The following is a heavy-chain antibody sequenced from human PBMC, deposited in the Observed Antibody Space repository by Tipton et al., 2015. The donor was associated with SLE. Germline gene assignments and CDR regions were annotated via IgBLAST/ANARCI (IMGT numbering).Heavy chain of an antibody. J-gene: IGHJ3*02. D-gene: IGHD3-10*01. V-gene: IGHV5-51*03. Sequence: QSGAEVKKPGESLKISCKGSGYSFTSYWIGWVRQMPGKGLEWMGIIYPGDSDTRYSPSFQGQVTISADKSISTAYLQWSSLKASDTAMYYCASSYYYGSGSYYPDAFDIWGPGTMVTVSS. CDR1: GYSFTSYW. CDR2: IYPGDSDT. CDR3: ASSYYYGSGSYYPDAFDI.